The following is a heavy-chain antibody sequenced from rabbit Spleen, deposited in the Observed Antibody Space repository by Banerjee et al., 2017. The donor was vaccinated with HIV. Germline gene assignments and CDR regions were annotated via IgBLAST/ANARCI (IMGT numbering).Heavy chain of an antibody. D-gene: IGHD1-1*01. Sequence: EQLEESGGGLVKPEGSLTLTCKASGVSLNDKDVMCWVRQAPGKGLEWIACINIVTGKSVYASWAKGRFTISKTSSTTVALQMTSLTAADTAIYFCARDLPDIIGWNFDFWGPGTLVTVS. CDR1: GVSLNDKDV. V-gene: IGHV1S45*01. CDR2: INIVTGKS. J-gene: IGHJ4*01. CDR3: ARDLPDIIGWNFDF.